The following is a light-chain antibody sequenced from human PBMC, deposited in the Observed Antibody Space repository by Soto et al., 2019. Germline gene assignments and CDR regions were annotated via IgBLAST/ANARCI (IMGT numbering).Light chain of an antibody. J-gene: IGKJ5*01. CDR2: NAS. Sequence: EIVLTQSPATLCLSPGERAILSCRASQSVSTFLAWFQQKPGQPPRLLIYNASNRTTGIPARFSGSGSGTDFTLTISSLEPEDFAVYYCQQRGDWPPITFGQGTRLDIK. CDR1: QSVSTF. CDR3: QQRGDWPPIT. V-gene: IGKV3-11*01.